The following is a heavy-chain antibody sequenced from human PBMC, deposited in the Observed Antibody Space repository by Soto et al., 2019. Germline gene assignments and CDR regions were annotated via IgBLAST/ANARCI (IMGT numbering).Heavy chain of an antibody. J-gene: IGHJ2*01. CDR3: ARGGYCSGGSCYSWYFDL. V-gene: IGHV1-69*13. D-gene: IGHD2-15*01. CDR2: IIPIFGTA. Sequence: GASVKVSCKASGGTFSSYAISWVRQAPGQGLEWTGGIIPIFGTANYAQKFQGRVTITADESTSTAYMELSSLRSEDTAVYYCARGGYCSGGSCYSWYFDLWGRGTLVTVSS. CDR1: GGTFSSYA.